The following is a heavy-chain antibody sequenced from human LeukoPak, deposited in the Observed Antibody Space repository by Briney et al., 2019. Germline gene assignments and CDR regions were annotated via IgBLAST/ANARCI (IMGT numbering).Heavy chain of an antibody. J-gene: IGHJ6*03. Sequence: GGSLRLSCAASGFTFSDYYMSWIRQAPGKGLEWVSYISSSGSTIYYADSVKGRFTISRDNSKNTLYLQMNSLRAADTAVYYCAKHTSYYYYYMDVWGKGTTVTVSS. CDR3: AKHTSYYYYYMDV. CDR1: GFTFSDYY. D-gene: IGHD3-3*01. V-gene: IGHV3-11*01. CDR2: ISSSGSTI.